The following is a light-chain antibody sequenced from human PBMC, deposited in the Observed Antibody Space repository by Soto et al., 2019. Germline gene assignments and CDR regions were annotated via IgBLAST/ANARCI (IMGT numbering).Light chain of an antibody. Sequence: DIQMTQSPSTLSASVGDRFTITCRASQSISSWLASYQQKPGKDPKRLIYAASSLQSGVPSRFSGSGSGTEFSLTISSLQPADFATYYCQQLNSYPFTLGPGTKVDIK. V-gene: IGKV1-5*01. CDR1: QSISSW. J-gene: IGKJ3*01. CDR3: QQLNSYPFT. CDR2: AAS.